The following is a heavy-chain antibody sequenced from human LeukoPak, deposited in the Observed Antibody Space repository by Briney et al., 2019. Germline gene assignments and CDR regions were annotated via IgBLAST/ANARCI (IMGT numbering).Heavy chain of an antibody. V-gene: IGHV3-7*03. CDR3: ARVRTVTYYGMDV. CDR1: GFTFSSYW. D-gene: IGHD4-17*01. CDR2: IKHDESEK. J-gene: IGHJ6*04. Sequence: GGSLRLSCVASGFTFSSYWMSWVRQAPGKGLEWVANIKHDESEKYYVDSVKGRFTISRDNAKNSLYLQMNSLRAEDTAVYYCARVRTVTYYGMDVWGKGTTVTVPS.